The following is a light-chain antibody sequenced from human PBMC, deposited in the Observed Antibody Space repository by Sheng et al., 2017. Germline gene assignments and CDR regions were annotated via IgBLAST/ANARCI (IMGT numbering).Light chain of an antibody. CDR1: QTISGY. V-gene: IGKV1-39*01. CDR3: QQSYSTRYT. J-gene: IGKJ2*01. Sequence: DIQMTQSPPSLSASVGDTVTISCRASQTISGYLNWYQQKPGKAPKVLIYATSSLQSGVPSRFSGSGSGTDFTLTIRSLQPEDFGTYYCQQSYSTRYTFGQGTSLEMK. CDR2: ATS.